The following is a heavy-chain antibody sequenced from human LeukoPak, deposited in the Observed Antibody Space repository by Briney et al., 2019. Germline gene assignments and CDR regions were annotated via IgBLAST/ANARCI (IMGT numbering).Heavy chain of an antibody. CDR1: GGSISSGGYY. CDR2: IYYSGST. V-gene: IGHV4-31*03. J-gene: IGHJ3*02. CDR3: ARGLADHYYDSSGYWTEDAFDI. D-gene: IGHD3-22*01. Sequence: SETLSLTCTVSGGSISSGGYYWSWIRQHPGKGLEWIGYIYYSGSTNYNPSLKSRVTISVDTSKNQFSLKLSSVTAADTAVYYCARGLADHYYDSSGYWTEDAFDIWGQGTMVTVSS.